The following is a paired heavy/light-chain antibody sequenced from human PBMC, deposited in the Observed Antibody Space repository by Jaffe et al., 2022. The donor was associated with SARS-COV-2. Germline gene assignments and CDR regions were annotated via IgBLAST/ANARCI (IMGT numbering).Heavy chain of an antibody. D-gene: IGHD2-2*01. V-gene: IGHV4-59*01. Sequence: QVQLQESGPGLVKPSETLSLTCTVSGGSISPYFWSWIRQPPGKGLEWIAYIYYTGATYYHPSLKSRVAISVDTSKNQFSLKLSSVTAADTAVYYCARGGGGVPASMAWFDPWGQGTLVTVSS. J-gene: IGHJ5*02. CDR2: IYYTGAT. CDR1: GGSISPYF. CDR3: ARGGGGVPASMAWFDP.
Light chain of an antibody. CDR1: SSNIGSNT. V-gene: IGLV1-44*01. J-gene: IGLJ2*01. Sequence: SVLTQAPSASGTPGQRVTISCFGSSSNIGSNTVNWYQHLPGTAPKLLIYTDDQRPSGVPDRFSGSKSGTSASLAISGLQSEDEADYYCAAWDDSLHGLVFGGGTKLTVL. CDR2: TDD. CDR3: AAWDDSLHGLV.